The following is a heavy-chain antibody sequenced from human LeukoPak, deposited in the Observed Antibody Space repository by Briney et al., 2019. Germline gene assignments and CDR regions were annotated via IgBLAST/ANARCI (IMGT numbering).Heavy chain of an antibody. Sequence: PETLSLTCAVSRYSISSGYYWGWIRPPPGKGLELIGSNYNSGSTYYNPSLKSRVTISVDTSKNQFSLELSSVTAADTAVYYCARGGLYNWNYSDYYYYYMDVWGKGTTVTVSS. V-gene: IGHV4-38-2*01. D-gene: IGHD1-7*01. CDR1: RYSISSGYY. CDR3: ARGGLYNWNYSDYYYYYMDV. CDR2: NYNSGST. J-gene: IGHJ6*03.